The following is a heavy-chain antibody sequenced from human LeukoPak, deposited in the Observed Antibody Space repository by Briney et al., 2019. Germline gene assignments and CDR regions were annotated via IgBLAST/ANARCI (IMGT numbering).Heavy chain of an antibody. V-gene: IGHV4-4*07. D-gene: IGHD5-18*01. CDR2: IYTSGSA. CDR1: GGSISSYY. J-gene: IGHJ6*02. CDR3: ARDSGYSYGFAVYYGMDV. Sequence: SETLSLTCTVSGGSISSYYWSWIRQPAGKGLEWIGRIYTSGSANYNPSLKSRVTISVDTSKNQFSLKLSSVTAADTAVYYCARDSGYSYGFAVYYGMDVWGQGTTVTVSS.